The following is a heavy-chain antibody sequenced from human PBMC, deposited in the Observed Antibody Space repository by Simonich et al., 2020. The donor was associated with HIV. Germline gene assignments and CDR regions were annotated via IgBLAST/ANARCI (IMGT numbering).Heavy chain of an antibody. D-gene: IGHD2-15*01. Sequence: QVQLVQSGAEVKKPGSSVKVSCKASGGTFSSYAISWVRQAPGQGLEWMGGIIPSFGTENDAQKFQGRVTMTTDTSTSTAYMELRSLRSDDTAVYYCARQGNQDNPFFDYWGQGTLVTVSS. CDR3: ARQGNQDNPFFDY. CDR2: IIPSFGTE. J-gene: IGHJ4*02. V-gene: IGHV1-69*05. CDR1: GGTFSSYA.